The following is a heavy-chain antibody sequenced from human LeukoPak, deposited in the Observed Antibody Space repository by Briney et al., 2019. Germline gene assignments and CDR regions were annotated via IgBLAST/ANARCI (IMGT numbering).Heavy chain of an antibody. J-gene: IGHJ4*02. Sequence: GGSLRLSCAASGFTFSSYSMNWVRQAPGKGLEWVSSISSSSSYIYYADSVKGRFTISRDDAKNSLYLQMNSLRAEDTAVYYCASEVAAIGPKLGCIDYWGQGTLVTVSS. CDR2: ISSSSSYI. CDR1: GFTFSSYS. V-gene: IGHV3-21*01. CDR3: ASEVAAIGPKLGCIDY. D-gene: IGHD5-12*01.